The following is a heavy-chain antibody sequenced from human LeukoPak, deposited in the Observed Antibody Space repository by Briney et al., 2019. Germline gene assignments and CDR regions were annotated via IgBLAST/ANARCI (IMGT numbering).Heavy chain of an antibody. J-gene: IGHJ4*02. CDR2: IYHSGST. Sequence: KPSETLSLTCTVSGGSISSYYWSWIRQPPGKGLEWIGYIYHSGSTYYNPSLKSRVTISVDRSKNQFSLKLSSVTAADTAVYYCARGDSSGYYWSQGTLVTVSS. D-gene: IGHD3-22*01. V-gene: IGHV4-59*12. CDR1: GGSISSYY. CDR3: ARGDSSGYY.